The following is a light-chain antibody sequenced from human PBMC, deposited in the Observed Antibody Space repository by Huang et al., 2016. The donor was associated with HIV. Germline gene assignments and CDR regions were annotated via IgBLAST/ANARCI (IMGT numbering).Light chain of an antibody. J-gene: IGKJ1*01. CDR1: QTISRY. V-gene: IGKV1-39*01. Sequence: DIQMTQSPSSLSASVGDRVTITCRASQTISRYLSWYQQKPGKAPHLLIFAASSLQSGVPSRFSGSGSGTNFTLTISTLQPEDFATYYGQESYSLLWTFGQGTKVDIK. CDR2: AAS. CDR3: QESYSLLWT.